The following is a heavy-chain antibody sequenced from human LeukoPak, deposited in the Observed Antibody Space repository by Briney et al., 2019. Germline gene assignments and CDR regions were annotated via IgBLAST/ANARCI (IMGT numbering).Heavy chain of an antibody. CDR1: GFTFSSFW. J-gene: IGHJ6*02. CDR3: ARENYYDSSGYYYYYYGMDV. D-gene: IGHD3-22*01. V-gene: IGHV3-66*01. Sequence: PGGSLRLSCAASGFTFSSFWMHWVRQAPGKGLEWVSVIYSGGSTYYADSVKGRFTISRDNSKNTLYLQMNSLRAEDTAVYYCARENYYDSSGYYYYYYGMDVWGQGTTVTVSS. CDR2: IYSGGST.